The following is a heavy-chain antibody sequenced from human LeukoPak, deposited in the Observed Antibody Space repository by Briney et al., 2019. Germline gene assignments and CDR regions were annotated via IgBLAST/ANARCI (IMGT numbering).Heavy chain of an antibody. J-gene: IGHJ3*02. Sequence: PSETLSLTCTVSGGSISSYYWSWIRQPPGKGLEWIGYIYYSGSTNYNPSLKSRVTISVDTSKNQFSLKLSSVTAADTAVYYCARDIASSIAAREDAFDIWGQGTMVTVSS. CDR3: ARDIASSIAAREDAFDI. V-gene: IGHV4-59*12. CDR1: GGSISSYY. CDR2: IYYSGST. D-gene: IGHD6-6*01.